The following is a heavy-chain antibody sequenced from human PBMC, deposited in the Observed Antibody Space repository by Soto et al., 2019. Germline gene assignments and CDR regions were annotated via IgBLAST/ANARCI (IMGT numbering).Heavy chain of an antibody. V-gene: IGHV1-3*01. CDR3: ARAHYDILTGYSLNWFDP. CDR1: GYTFTSYA. CDR2: INAGNGNT. J-gene: IGHJ5*02. Sequence: SVKVSCKASGYTFTSYAMHWVRQAPGQRLEWMGWINAGNGNTKYSQKFQGRVTITRDTSASTAYMELSSLRSEDTAVYYCARAHYDILTGYSLNWFDPWGQGTLVTVSS. D-gene: IGHD3-9*01.